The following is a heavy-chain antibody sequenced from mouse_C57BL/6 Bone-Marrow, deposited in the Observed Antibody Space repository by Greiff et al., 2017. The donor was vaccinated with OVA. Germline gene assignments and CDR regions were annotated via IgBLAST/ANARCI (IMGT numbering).Heavy chain of an antibody. J-gene: IGHJ2*01. D-gene: IGHD1-1*01. Sequence: EVQLVESGAELVRPGASVKLSCTASGFNIKDDYMNWVQQRPEQGLEWIGWIDPENGDTEYASKFQGKATITADTSSNTAYLQLSSLTSEDTAVYYCTLLRDFDYWGQGTTLTVSS. CDR1: GFNIKDDY. V-gene: IGHV14-4*01. CDR2: IDPENGDT. CDR3: TLLRDFDY.